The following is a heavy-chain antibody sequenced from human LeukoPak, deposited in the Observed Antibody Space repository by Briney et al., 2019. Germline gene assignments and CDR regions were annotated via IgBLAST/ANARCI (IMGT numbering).Heavy chain of an antibody. D-gene: IGHD3-3*01. CDR1: GFTFSSYS. J-gene: IGHJ4*02. CDR3: AKPGTIFGEYYFDY. CDR2: ISYDGSNK. V-gene: IGHV3-30*18. Sequence: GGSLRLSCAASGFTFSSYSMNWVRQAPGKGLEWVAVISYDGSNKYYADSVKGRFTISGDNSKNTLYLQMNSLRAEDTAVYYCAKPGTIFGEYYFDYWGQGTLVTVSS.